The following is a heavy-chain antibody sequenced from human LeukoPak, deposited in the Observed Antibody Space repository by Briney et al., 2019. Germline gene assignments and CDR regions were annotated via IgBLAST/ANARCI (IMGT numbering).Heavy chain of an antibody. D-gene: IGHD6-13*01. V-gene: IGHV3-23*01. CDR2: ISGSGGGT. Sequence: AGGSLRLSCATSGFTFSNYAMTWVRQAPGKGLDWVSGISGSGGGTYYADSVKGRFTISRDNSKNTLYLQMNSLRAEDTAIYYCAKLKAMAAAGAYNWFDPWGQGTLVTVSS. CDR3: AKLKAMAAAGAYNWFDP. CDR1: GFTFSNYA. J-gene: IGHJ5*02.